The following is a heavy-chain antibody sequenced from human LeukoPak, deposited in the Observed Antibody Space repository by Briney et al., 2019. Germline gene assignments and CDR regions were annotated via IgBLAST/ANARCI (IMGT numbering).Heavy chain of an antibody. Sequence: GGSLRLAWAASGFTFSSYAMSWVRQAPGKGLEWVSAISGSGGSTYYADSVKGRFTISRDNSKNTLYLQMNSLRAEDTAVYYCATSLVGATSYYFDYWGQGTLVTVSS. CDR2: ISGSGGST. D-gene: IGHD1-26*01. CDR3: ATSLVGATSYYFDY. J-gene: IGHJ4*02. V-gene: IGHV3-23*01. CDR1: GFTFSSYA.